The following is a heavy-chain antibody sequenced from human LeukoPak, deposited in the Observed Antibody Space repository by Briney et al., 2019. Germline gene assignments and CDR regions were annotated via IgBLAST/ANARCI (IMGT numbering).Heavy chain of an antibody. Sequence: GASVKVSCKGSGYTLTELSMHWVRQAPGKGLEWMGGFDPEDGETIYAQKFQGRVTMTEDTSTDTAYMELSSLRSEDTAVYYCATVRYGSGSEGAYNWFDPWGQGTLVTVSS. CDR1: GYTLTELS. CDR3: ATVRYGSGSEGAYNWFDP. CDR2: FDPEDGET. D-gene: IGHD3-10*01. V-gene: IGHV1-24*01. J-gene: IGHJ5*02.